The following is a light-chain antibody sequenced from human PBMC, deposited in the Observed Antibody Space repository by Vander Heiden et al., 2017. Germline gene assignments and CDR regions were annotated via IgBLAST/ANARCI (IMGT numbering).Light chain of an antibody. CDR3: QQRSSDPVQTT. CDR2: AAS. V-gene: IGKV1-9*01. Sequence: DIQLTQSPSFLSASVGDRVTITCRASLDISSYLAWYQQKPGKAPKLLIYAASTLQSGVPSRFSGSGFGTEFTLTISSLQPEDFATYYCQQRSSDPVQTTFGQGTRLEIK. CDR1: LDISSY. J-gene: IGKJ5*01.